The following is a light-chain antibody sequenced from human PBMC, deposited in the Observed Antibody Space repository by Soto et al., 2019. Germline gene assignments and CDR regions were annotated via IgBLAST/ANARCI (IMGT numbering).Light chain of an antibody. V-gene: IGKV3-15*01. CDR2: GAS. CDR3: QEYYNWPPYT. CDR1: ETVRTN. J-gene: IGKJ2*01. Sequence: IVMTQSPATLSVSPGERVTLSCRASETVRTNLAWFQQKPGQTPRLLIFGASTRATGIPTRFTGSGSETEFTLTIGSLQSEDLAVYYCQEYYNWPPYTFGQGIKVDIK.